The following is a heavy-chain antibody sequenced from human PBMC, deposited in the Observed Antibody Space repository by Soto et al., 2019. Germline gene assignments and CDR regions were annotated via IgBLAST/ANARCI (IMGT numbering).Heavy chain of an antibody. Sequence: GASVKVSCKASGYTFTSYGISWVRQAPGQGLEWMGWISAYNGNTNYAQKLQGRVTMTTDTSTSTAYMELRSLRSDDTAVYYCARGFNKGTWDYYDSSGHTFDYWGQGTLVTVSS. J-gene: IGHJ4*02. CDR3: ARGFNKGTWDYYDSSGHTFDY. CDR2: ISAYNGNT. V-gene: IGHV1-18*01. CDR1: GYTFTSYG. D-gene: IGHD3-22*01.